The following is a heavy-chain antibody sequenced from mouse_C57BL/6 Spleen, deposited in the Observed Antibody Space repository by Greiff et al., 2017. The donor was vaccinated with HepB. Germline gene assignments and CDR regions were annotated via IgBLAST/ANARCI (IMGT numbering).Heavy chain of an antibody. V-gene: IGHV1-80*01. CDR1: GYAFSSYW. Sequence: VQLQESGAELVKPGASVKISCKASGYAFSSYWMNWVKQRPGKGLEWIGQIYPGDGDTNYNGKFKGKATLTADKSSSTAYMQLSSLTSEDSAVYFCARWGYYGNYGFDYWGQGTTLTVSS. CDR3: ARWGYYGNYGFDY. CDR2: IYPGDGDT. D-gene: IGHD2-1*01. J-gene: IGHJ2*01.